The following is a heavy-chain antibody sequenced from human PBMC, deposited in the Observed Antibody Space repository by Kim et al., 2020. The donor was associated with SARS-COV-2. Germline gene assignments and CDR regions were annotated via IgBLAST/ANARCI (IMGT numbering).Heavy chain of an antibody. V-gene: IGHV3-21*01. CDR1: GFNFSSYS. CDR2: ISSSSIYI. CDR3: ARATREWIQLWPFDY. J-gene: IGHJ4*01. Sequence: GGSLRLSCAASGFNFSSYSMNWVRQAPGKGLEWVSSISSSSIYIYYADSVKGRFTISRDNAQNSLYLQMNSLRAEDTAVYYCARATREWIQLWPFDYCGHGTLFSVSS. D-gene: IGHD5-18*01.